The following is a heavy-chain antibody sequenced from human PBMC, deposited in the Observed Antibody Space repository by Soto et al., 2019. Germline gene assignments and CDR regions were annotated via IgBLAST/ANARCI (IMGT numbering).Heavy chain of an antibody. CDR2: ISVGSKYI. D-gene: IGHD1-1*01. J-gene: IGHJ3*02. CDR1: GFIFSGYA. Sequence: RGSLRLSCAAYGFIFSGYAINWVRQGPGKGLEWVSCISVGSKYIYYADSVKGRFTISRDNAKNSVYLQMSSLRAEDTAVYYCARYLNWNHALDAFDISGQGNMVTVSS. CDR3: ARYLNWNHALDAFDI. V-gene: IGHV3-21*06.